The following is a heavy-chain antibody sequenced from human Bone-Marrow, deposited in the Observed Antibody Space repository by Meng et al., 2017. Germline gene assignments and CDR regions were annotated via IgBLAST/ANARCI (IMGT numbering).Heavy chain of an antibody. CDR1: GFSFSSNA. D-gene: IGHD3-10*01. Sequence: VQCVGAGGGVVQSGGSLRLSCAVSGFSFSSNAMHWVRQAPGKGLEWVAVISYDGSNKYYADSVKGRFTISRDNSKNTLYLQMNSLRAEDTAVYYCARDKGNAFDIWGQGTMVTVSS. J-gene: IGHJ3*02. CDR2: ISYDGSNK. CDR3: ARDKGNAFDI. V-gene: IGHV3-30*01.